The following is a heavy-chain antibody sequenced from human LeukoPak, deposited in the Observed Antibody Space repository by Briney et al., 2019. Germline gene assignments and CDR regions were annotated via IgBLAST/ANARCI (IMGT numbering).Heavy chain of an antibody. V-gene: IGHV3-23*01. CDR3: AKGGLLSVRAPFDY. J-gene: IGHJ4*02. D-gene: IGHD2/OR15-2a*01. CDR1: GFAFSSYA. CDR2: IGSGSGGRT. Sequence: GGSLRLSCAASGFAFSSYAMTWVRQAPGKGLEWVPGIGSGSGGRTYYADSVKGRFSISRDNSKNTLYLQMNSLRAEDTAVYYCAKGGLLSVRAPFDYWGQGTLVTVSS.